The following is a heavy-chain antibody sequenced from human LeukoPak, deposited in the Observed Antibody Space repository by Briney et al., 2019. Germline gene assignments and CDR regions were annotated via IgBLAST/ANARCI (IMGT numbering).Heavy chain of an antibody. CDR2: INHSGST. D-gene: IGHD3-16*02. CDR1: GGSISSYY. Sequence: SETLSLTCTVSGGSISSYYWSWIRQPPGKGLEWIGEINHSGSTNYNPSLKSRVTISVDTSKNQFSLKLSSVTAADTAVYYCARGAPYYDYVWGSYRPDAFDIWGQGTMVTVSS. V-gene: IGHV4-34*01. J-gene: IGHJ3*02. CDR3: ARGAPYYDYVWGSYRPDAFDI.